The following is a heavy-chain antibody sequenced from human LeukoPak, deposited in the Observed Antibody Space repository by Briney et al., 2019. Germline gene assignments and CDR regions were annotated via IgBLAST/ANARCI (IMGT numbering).Heavy chain of an antibody. V-gene: IGHV4-31*03. Sequence: SETLSLTCTVSGGSLSSGSYYWSWIRQHPGKGLEWIGYIYYSGSTYYNPSLKSRVTISVDTSKNQFSLKLSSVTAADTAVYYCARGSGYPLGYFDYWGQGTLVTVSS. J-gene: IGHJ4*02. D-gene: IGHD6-25*01. CDR3: ARGSGYPLGYFDY. CDR2: IYYSGST. CDR1: GGSLSSGSYY.